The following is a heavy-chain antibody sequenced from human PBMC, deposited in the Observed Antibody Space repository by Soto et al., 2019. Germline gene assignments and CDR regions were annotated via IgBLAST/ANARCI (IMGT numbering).Heavy chain of an antibody. CDR3: ARSRDGYSFYFYYGMDA. J-gene: IGHJ6*02. V-gene: IGHV3-30*03. CDR1: GVTFTSYD. CDR2: ILHDGSAE. Sequence: XGSLILSCAASGVTFTSYDMHWVRQAPGRGLEWMALILHDGSAEYYADSVKGRFTISRDNSKSTLYLQMNSLRAEDTAVYYCARSRDGYSFYFYYGMDAWGQGTTVTVSS. D-gene: IGHD4-4*01.